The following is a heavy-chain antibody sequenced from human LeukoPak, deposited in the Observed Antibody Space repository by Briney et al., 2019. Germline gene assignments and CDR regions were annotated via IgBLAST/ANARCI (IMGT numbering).Heavy chain of an antibody. D-gene: IGHD6-13*01. V-gene: IGHV3-33*08. CDR2: IWYDGSNK. CDR3: ARDPSPPAAGTRYYFDY. J-gene: IGHJ4*02. CDR1: GFTVSSNY. Sequence: GGSLRLSCAASGFTVSSNYMSWVRQAPGKGLEGVAVIWYDGSNKYYADSVKGRFTTSRDNSKNTLYLQMNSLRAEDTAVYYCARDPSPPAAGTRYYFDYWGQGTLVTVSS.